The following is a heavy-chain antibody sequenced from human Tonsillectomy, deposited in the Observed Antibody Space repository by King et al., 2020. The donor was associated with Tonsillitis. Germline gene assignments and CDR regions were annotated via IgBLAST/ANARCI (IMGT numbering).Heavy chain of an antibody. CDR3: ARDITYADSIGYYIFDY. Sequence: VQLVESGGGLVQPGGSLRLSCAAFGFTFSSYSMNWVRQAPGKGLEWVSYISSSSRTIYYAGSVKGRFTISRDNAKNSLYLQMNSLRDEDTSVYYCARDITYADSIGYYIFDYWGQGTLVTVSS. CDR1: GFTFSSYS. J-gene: IGHJ4*02. V-gene: IGHV3-48*02. D-gene: IGHD3-22*01. CDR2: ISSSSRTI.